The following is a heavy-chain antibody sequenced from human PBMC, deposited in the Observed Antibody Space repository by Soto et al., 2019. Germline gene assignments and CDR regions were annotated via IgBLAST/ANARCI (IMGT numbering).Heavy chain of an antibody. CDR2: VSKSDYT. CDR1: GFNFNNYG. J-gene: IGHJ4*02. CDR3: AREDSIIIPAVSDF. Sequence: PGGSLRLSCEVSGFNFNNYGINWVRQALGKGLEWVSSVSKSDYTYYSDSVKGRFTISRDNAKNSVSLQMNTLRAEDTAVYYCAREDSIIIPAVSDFWGQGTLVTVSS. V-gene: IGHV3-21*01. D-gene: IGHD2-2*01.